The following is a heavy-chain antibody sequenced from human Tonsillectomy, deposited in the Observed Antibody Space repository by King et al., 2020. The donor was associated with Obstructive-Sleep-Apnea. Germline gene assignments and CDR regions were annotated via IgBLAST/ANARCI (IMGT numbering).Heavy chain of an antibody. J-gene: IGHJ6*02. D-gene: IGHD3-10*01. V-gene: IGHV4-34*01. CDR2: INHSGST. Sequence: VQLQQWGAGLLKPSETLSLTCAVYGGSFSGYYWSWIRQPPGKGLEWIGEINHSGSTNYNPSLKSRVTISVDTSKNQFSLKLSSVTAADTAVYYCARIRVRGYYYYYGMDVWSQGTTVTVSS. CDR1: GGSFSGYY. CDR3: ARIRVRGYYYYYGMDV.